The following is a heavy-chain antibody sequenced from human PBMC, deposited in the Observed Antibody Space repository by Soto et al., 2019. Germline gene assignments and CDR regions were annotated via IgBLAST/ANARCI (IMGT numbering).Heavy chain of an antibody. J-gene: IGHJ4*02. CDR1: GFTFSTYG. V-gene: IGHV3-33*01. CDR2: IWYDGSHK. D-gene: IGHD1-26*01. CDR3: ARAVGPFDY. Sequence: QVQLVESGGGVVQPGRSLRLSCAASGFTFSTYGMHWVRQAPGTGLEWVAVIWYDGSHKDYADSVKGRFTISRDNSKNPLYLPMNSLRGEDTAVYYCARAVGPFDYWGQGTLVAVSS.